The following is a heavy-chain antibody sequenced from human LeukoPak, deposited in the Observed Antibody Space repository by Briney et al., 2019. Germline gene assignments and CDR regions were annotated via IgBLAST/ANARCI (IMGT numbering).Heavy chain of an antibody. Sequence: SETLSLTCTVSGGSISSYYWSWIRQPPGKGLEWIGYIYYSGSTNYNPSLKSRVTISVDTSKNQFSLKLSSVTAADTAVYYCARDFYSSSWHSFDSGVHWFDPWGQGTLVTVSS. D-gene: IGHD6-13*01. V-gene: IGHV4-59*01. J-gene: IGHJ5*02. CDR2: IYYSGST. CDR1: GGSISSYY. CDR3: ARDFYSSSWHSFDSGVHWFDP.